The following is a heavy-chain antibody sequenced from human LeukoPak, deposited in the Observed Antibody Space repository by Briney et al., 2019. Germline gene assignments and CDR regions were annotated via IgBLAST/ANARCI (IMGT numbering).Heavy chain of an antibody. Sequence: ASVKVSCKASGYTFTSYHMHWVRQAPGQGLEWMGWINPDSGDTNFAEKFQGRVSMTRDTSISTAYLELSGLRSDDTAYFYCARVQYYNILTGAFHSWGQGTLVTVSS. V-gene: IGHV1-2*02. CDR1: GYTFTSYH. J-gene: IGHJ4*02. D-gene: IGHD3-9*01. CDR3: ARVQYYNILTGAFHS. CDR2: INPDSGDT.